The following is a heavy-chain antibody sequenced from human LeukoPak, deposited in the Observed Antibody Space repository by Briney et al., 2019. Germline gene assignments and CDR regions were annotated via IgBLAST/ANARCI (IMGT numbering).Heavy chain of an antibody. Sequence: SETLSLTCTVSGGSISSSSYYWGWIRQPPGKGLEWIGSIYYSGSTYYNPSLKSRVTISVDTSKNQFSLKLSSVTAADTAVYYCARRSSSWYLGYWFDPWGQGTLVTVSS. CDR2: IYYSGST. D-gene: IGHD6-13*01. CDR3: ARRSSSWYLGYWFDP. CDR1: GGSISSSSYY. J-gene: IGHJ5*02. V-gene: IGHV4-39*01.